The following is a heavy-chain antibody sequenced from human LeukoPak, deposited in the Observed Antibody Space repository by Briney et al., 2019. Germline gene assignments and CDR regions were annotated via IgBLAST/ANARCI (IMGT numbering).Heavy chain of an antibody. V-gene: IGHV3-23*01. J-gene: IGHJ4*02. D-gene: IGHD5-12*01. CDR3: ARDIGYHTFDY. CDR2: IGGGDAGT. CDR1: GFTFTSYA. Sequence: GGSLRLSCAMSGFTFTSYARTWVRQAPGKGLEWVSTIGGGDAGTHYADSVKGRFTISKDNSKNTLYLQMSSLRAEDTAVYFCARDIGYHTFDYWGQGTLVTVSS.